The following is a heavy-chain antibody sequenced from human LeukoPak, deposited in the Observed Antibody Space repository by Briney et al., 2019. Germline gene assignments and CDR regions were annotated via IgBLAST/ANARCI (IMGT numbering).Heavy chain of an antibody. CDR2: ISGSGGST. CDR1: GFTFSTYA. J-gene: IGHJ4*02. Sequence: GGSLRLSCAASGFTFSTYAMSWVRQAPGKGLEWVSAISGSGGSTYYADSVKGRFTISRDNSKNTLYLQMNSLRAEGTAVYYCAKDQRDYYGSGSYYNDYWGQGTLVTVSS. D-gene: IGHD3-10*01. CDR3: AKDQRDYYGSGSYYNDY. V-gene: IGHV3-23*01.